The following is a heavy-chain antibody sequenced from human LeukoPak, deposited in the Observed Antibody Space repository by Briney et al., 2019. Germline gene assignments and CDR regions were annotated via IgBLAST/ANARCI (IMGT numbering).Heavy chain of an antibody. J-gene: IGHJ6*03. Sequence: GGSLRLSCAASGFTFSSYEMNWVRQAPGKGLEWVSYISSSGSTIYYADSVKGRFTISRDNAKNSLYLQMNSLRAEYTAVYYCASWPFLAYCGGDCYLDVWGKGTTVTVSS. D-gene: IGHD2-21*01. CDR2: ISSSGSTI. V-gene: IGHV3-48*03. CDR1: GFTFSSYE. CDR3: ASWPFLAYCGGDCYLDV.